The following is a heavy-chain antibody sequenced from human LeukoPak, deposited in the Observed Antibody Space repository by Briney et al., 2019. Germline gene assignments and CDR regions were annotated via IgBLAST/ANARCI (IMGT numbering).Heavy chain of an antibody. D-gene: IGHD5-24*01. CDR2: INPGGGST. J-gene: IGHJ4*02. CDR3: ARDQNGYNSDY. CDR1: EYTFTSYY. Sequence: ASVKVSCKASEYTFTSYYMHWVRQAPGQGREWMGIINPGGGSTSYAQKFQGRVTMTRDTSTSTVYMELSSLRSEDTAVYYCARDQNGYNSDYWGQGTLVTVSS. V-gene: IGHV1-46*01.